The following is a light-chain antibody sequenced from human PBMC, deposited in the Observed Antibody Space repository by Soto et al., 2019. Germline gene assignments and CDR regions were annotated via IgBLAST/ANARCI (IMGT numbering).Light chain of an antibody. J-gene: IGKJ1*01. CDR2: AAS. V-gene: IGKV1-39*01. Sequence: DIQMTQSPDSLSASVGDRFTITCRASQSISSYLNWYQQKPGKAPKLLIYAASSLQSGVPSRFSGSGSGTDFTLTISSLQPEDFATYYCQQSYSTPWTFGQGTKVDIK. CDR1: QSISSY. CDR3: QQSYSTPWT.